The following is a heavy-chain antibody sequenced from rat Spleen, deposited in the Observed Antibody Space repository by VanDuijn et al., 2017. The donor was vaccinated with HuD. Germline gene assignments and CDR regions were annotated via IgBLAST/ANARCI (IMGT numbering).Heavy chain of an antibody. CDR2: ISTGDDNT. CDR3: ARLGGLRNWFAY. CDR1: GFTFSDFD. D-gene: IGHD4-3*01. J-gene: IGHJ3*01. Sequence: EVRLVESGGGLVQPGRSLKLSCAASGFTFSDFDMAWVRQAPTKGLEWVASISTGDDNTYYRDSVKGRFTISRDDEEGTLYLQMDSLRSEDTATYFCARLGGLRNWFAYWGQGTLVTVSS. V-gene: IGHV5S23*01.